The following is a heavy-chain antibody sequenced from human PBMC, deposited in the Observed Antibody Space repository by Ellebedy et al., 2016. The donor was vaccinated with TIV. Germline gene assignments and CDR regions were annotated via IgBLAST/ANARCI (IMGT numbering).Heavy chain of an antibody. V-gene: IGHV3-30-3*01. CDR1: GFTFSSYA. Sequence: GGSLRLXXAASGFTFSSYAMHWVRQAPGKGLEWVAVISYDGSNKYYADSVKGRFTISRDNSKNTLYLQMNSLRAEDTAVYYCARDRDLHLGELSFFDYWGQGTLVTVSS. CDR3: ARDRDLHLGELSFFDY. J-gene: IGHJ4*02. CDR2: ISYDGSNK. D-gene: IGHD3-16*02.